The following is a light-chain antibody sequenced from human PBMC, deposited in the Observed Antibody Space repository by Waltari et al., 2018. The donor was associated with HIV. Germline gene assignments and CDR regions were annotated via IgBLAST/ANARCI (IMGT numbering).Light chain of an antibody. CDR3: QSSDNSEHMI. J-gene: IGLJ2*01. V-gene: IGLV3-25*03. Sequence: SSELTQPPSVSVSPGQTARISCSGDPLSKHYAYWYQQKPGQAPVVVIIKDTERPSGIPERFSGSSSGTTVTLTIRGVQAEDEADYYCQSSDNSEHMIFGGGTKLTVL. CDR2: KDT. CDR1: PLSKHY.